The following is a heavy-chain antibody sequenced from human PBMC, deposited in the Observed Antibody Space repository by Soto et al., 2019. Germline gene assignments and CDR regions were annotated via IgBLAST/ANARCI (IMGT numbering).Heavy chain of an antibody. J-gene: IGHJ6*02. CDR3: ARDRGFNRNDADYYGMDV. D-gene: IGHD1-1*01. V-gene: IGHV4-31*02. CDR2: VYYSGST. Sequence: WTWIRPHPVKGLEWIGHVYYSGSTYYNPSLKSRVTISIDTTKNQFSLNLRSATAADTALYFCARDRGFNRNDADYYGMDVWGQGTTVTVSS.